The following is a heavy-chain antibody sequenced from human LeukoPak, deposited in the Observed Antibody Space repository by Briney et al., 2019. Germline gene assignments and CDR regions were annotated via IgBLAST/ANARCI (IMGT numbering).Heavy chain of an antibody. D-gene: IGHD2-2*01. V-gene: IGHV4-38-2*02. J-gene: IGHJ4*02. CDR1: GYSISSGYY. CDR2: IYHSGST. CDR3: AREFRVVVPAANDYFHY. Sequence: SETLCLTCAVSGYSISSGYYWSWIRQPPGKGLEWIGSIYHSGSTYYNPSLKSRVTISVDTSKNQFSLKLSSVTAADTAVYYCAREFRVVVPAANDYFHYWGQGTLVTVSS.